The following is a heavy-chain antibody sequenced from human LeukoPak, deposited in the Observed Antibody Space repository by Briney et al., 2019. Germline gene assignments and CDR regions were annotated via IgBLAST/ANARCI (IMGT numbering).Heavy chain of an antibody. CDR2: IYSDGST. V-gene: IGHV3-53*01. CDR3: ARDTPGQGFDY. Sequence: GGSLRLSCAASGFTVSSNYMSWVRQAPGKGLEWVSVIYSDGSTYYADSVKGRFTTSRDNSKNTLYLQMNSLRAEDTAVYYCARDTPGQGFDYWGQGTLVTVSS. J-gene: IGHJ4*02. CDR1: GFTVSSNY.